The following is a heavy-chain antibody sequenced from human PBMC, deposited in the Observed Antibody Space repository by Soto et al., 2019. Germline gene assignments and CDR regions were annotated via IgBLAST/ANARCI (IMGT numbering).Heavy chain of an antibody. CDR1: GFTFDDYA. V-gene: IGHV3-9*01. CDR3: AKDRSEQWLAQGNNWFDP. Sequence: GGSLRLSCAASGFTFDDYAMHWVRQAPGKGLEWVSGISWNSGSIGYADSVKGRFTISRDNAKNSLYLQMNSLRAEDTALYYFAKDRSEQWLAQGNNWFDPWGQGTLVTVS. J-gene: IGHJ5*02. CDR2: ISWNSGSI. D-gene: IGHD6-19*01.